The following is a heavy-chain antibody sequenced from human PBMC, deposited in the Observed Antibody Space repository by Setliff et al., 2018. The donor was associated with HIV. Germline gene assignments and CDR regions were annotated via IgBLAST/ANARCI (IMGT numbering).Heavy chain of an antibody. J-gene: IGHJ4*02. Sequence: SETLSLTCTVSGGSISGSNYYWAWIRQPPGKGLEWIGSSYYSGSTYYNPSLKSRVTISVDTSKNQFSLRLSSVTAADTAVYYCGRAPDYWGQGTLVTVSS. V-gene: IGHV4-39*01. CDR1: GGSISGSNYY. CDR3: GRAPDY. CDR2: SYYSGST.